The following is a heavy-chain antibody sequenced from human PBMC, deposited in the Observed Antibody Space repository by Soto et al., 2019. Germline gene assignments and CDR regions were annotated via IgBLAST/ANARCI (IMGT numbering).Heavy chain of an antibody. CDR2: ISSGGFIT. D-gene: IGHD2-2*01. V-gene: IGHV3-11*01. CDR1: GFTFSDYY. Sequence: QVQLVESGGGSVKPGGSLRLSCAASGFTFSDYYMSWIRQAPGKGLEWVSYISSGGFITYYADSVEGRFTTSWDKAKNSLYLQMNTLSANDTAVYYCATGVVPATKWGYYSYGLDVWGQGTTVTVSS. CDR3: ATGVVPATKWGYYSYGLDV. J-gene: IGHJ6*02.